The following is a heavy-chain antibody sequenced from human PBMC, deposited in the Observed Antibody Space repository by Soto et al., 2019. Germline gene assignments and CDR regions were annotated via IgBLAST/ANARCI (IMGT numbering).Heavy chain of an antibody. Sequence: SETLSLTCTVSGGSISSYYWSWIRQPPGKGLEWIGYIYYSGSTNYNPSLKSRVTISVDTSKNQFSPKLSSVTAADTAVYYCARGGSSGWYIDYWGQGTLVTVSS. CDR2: IYYSGST. CDR1: GGSISSYY. CDR3: ARGGSSGWYIDY. J-gene: IGHJ4*02. V-gene: IGHV4-59*01. D-gene: IGHD6-19*01.